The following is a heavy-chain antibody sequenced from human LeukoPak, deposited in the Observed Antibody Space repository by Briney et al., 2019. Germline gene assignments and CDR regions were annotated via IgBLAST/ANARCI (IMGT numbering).Heavy chain of an antibody. CDR1: GGSISSYY. CDR2: ISYSGST. J-gene: IGHJ5*02. V-gene: IGHV4-59*01. CDR3: ARYSNAYAGARWFDH. D-gene: IGHD2-21*01. Sequence: PSETLSLTCTVSGGSISSYYWSWIRRPPGKGLEWIGYISYSGSTNYNPSLKSRVTISVDTSKNQFSLILNSVTAADTAVYYCARYSNAYAGARWFDHWGQGTLVTVSS.